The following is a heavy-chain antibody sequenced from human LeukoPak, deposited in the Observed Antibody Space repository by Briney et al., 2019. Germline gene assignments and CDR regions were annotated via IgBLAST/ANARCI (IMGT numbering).Heavy chain of an antibody. J-gene: IGHJ3*02. CDR2: IYWDDDK. Sequence: SGPTLVNPTQTLTLTCTFSGFSLSTSGVGVGWIRQPPGKALEWLALIYWDDDKRYSPSLKSRLTITKDTSKNQVVLTMTNMDPVGTATYYCAHRDVSVPLAAADAFDIWGQGTMVTVSS. D-gene: IGHD6-13*01. CDR1: GFSLSTSGVG. CDR3: AHRDVSVPLAAADAFDI. V-gene: IGHV2-5*02.